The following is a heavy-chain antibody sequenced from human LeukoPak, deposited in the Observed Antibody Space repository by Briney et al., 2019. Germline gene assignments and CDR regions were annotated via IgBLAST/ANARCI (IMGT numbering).Heavy chain of an antibody. CDR2: VSGTSEYI. J-gene: IGHJ4*02. Sequence: GGSLRLACAASGFSFSTYSMIWVRQAPGKGLEWVSSVSGTSEYIYYADSVRGRFTISRDNAKNTVYLQMNSLRAEDTAVYYCAKDLYCTNGVCYGLDYWGQGTLVTVSS. CDR3: AKDLYCTNGVCYGLDY. V-gene: IGHV3-21*06. D-gene: IGHD2-8*01. CDR1: GFSFSTYS.